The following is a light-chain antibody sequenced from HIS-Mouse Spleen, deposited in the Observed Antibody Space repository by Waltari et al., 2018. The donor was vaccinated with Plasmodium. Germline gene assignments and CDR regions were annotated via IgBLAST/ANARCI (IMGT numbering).Light chain of an antibody. CDR3: QSADSSGTPNWV. CDR1: ALPKQY. CDR2: KDS. Sequence: SYELTQPPSVSVSPGQTARITCSGDALPKQYAYWYQQKPGQAPVLWIYKDSERPSGIPERFSGSSSGTTVTLNISGVQAEDEADYYCQSADSSGTPNWVFGGGTKLTVL. J-gene: IGLJ3*02. V-gene: IGLV3-25*03.